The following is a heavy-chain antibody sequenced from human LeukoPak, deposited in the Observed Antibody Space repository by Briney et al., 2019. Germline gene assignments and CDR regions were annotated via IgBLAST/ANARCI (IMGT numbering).Heavy chain of an antibody. Sequence: GGSLRLSCAASGFTFSTYGMHWVRQAPGKGLEWVAFIRYDGRNKYYADSVKGRFTISRDSAKNSLYLQMNSLRAEDTAVYYCATGIVGAWGKETLVTVSS. CDR1: GFTFSTYG. CDR3: ATGIVGA. D-gene: IGHD1-26*01. J-gene: IGHJ4*02. V-gene: IGHV3-30*02. CDR2: IRYDGRNK.